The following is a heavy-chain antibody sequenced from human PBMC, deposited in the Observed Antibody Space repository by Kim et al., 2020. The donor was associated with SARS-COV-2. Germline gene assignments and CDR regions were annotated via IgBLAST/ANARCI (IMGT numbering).Heavy chain of an antibody. CDR2: IGTAGDT. D-gene: IGHD2-2*01. Sequence: GGSLRLSCAASGFTFSSYYMHWVRQATGKGLEWVSAIGTAGDTYYPGSVKGRFTISRENAKNSLYLQMNSLRAGDTAVYYCARYCSRTSCYFGVYGMEVWGQGATVTLSS. J-gene: IGHJ6*02. CDR3: ARYCSRTSCYFGVYGMEV. CDR1: GFTFSSYY. V-gene: IGHV3-13*01.